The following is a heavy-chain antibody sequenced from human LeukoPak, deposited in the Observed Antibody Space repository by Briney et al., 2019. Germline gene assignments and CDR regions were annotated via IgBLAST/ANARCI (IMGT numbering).Heavy chain of an antibody. V-gene: IGHV4-39*01. J-gene: IGHJ4*02. D-gene: IGHD6-13*01. CDR1: GGSISSSTYY. CDR3: ARQESSNWD. Sequence: PSETLSLTCTVSGGSISSSTYYWVWIRQPPGKGLEWIGSIFYSGSTYYNPSLKSRVTISVDTSKNQFSLKLNSVTAADTAVYYCARQESSNWDWGQGTLVTVSS. CDR2: IFYSGST.